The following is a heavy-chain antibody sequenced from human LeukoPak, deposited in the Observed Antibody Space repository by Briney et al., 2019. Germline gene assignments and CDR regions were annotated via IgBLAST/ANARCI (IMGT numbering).Heavy chain of an antibody. D-gene: IGHD3-3*01. Sequence: PSETLSLTCTVSGGSISSGSYYWSWIRQPAGKGLEWIGRIYTSGSTNYNPSLKSRVTISVDTSKNQFSLKLSSVTAADTAVYYCVRALRITIFGVVIGWFDPWGQGTLVTVSS. CDR3: VRALRITIFGVVIGWFDP. J-gene: IGHJ5*02. CDR2: IYTSGST. CDR1: GGSISSGSYY. V-gene: IGHV4-61*02.